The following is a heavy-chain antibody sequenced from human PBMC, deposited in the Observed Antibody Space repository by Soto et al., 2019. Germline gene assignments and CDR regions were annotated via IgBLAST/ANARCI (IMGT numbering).Heavy chain of an antibody. CDR1: GFTFNKYS. CDR2: ITYDGNTK. V-gene: IGHV3-30-3*01. D-gene: IGHD2-21*01. Sequence: QVHLVESGGGAVQPGRSLRLSCAASGFTFNKYSMHWVRQAPGKGLEWVAVITYDGNTKYYADSVKGRFTISRENSKNTLYLQTNTLRPEDTGVYYCARDDLVYWGQGTLVTVSS. CDR3: ARDDLVY. J-gene: IGHJ4*02.